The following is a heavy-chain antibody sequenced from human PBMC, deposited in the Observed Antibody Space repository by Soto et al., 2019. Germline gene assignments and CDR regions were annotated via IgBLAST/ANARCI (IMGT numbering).Heavy chain of an antibody. Sequence: GGSLRLSXAASGFTLSDRFMEWVRQAPGKGLEWVGRTKHKAASYTTDYAASVNGRFTISRDDSKNSLYLQMNSLKTEDTAMYYCVTLQFSRWFYWGLGTLVTVSS. CDR3: VTLQFSRWFY. CDR1: GFTLSDRF. J-gene: IGHJ4*02. CDR2: TKHKAASYTT. V-gene: IGHV3-72*01. D-gene: IGHD4-4*01.